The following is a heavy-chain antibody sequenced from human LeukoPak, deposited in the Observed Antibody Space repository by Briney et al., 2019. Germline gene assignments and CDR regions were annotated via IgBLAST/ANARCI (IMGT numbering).Heavy chain of an antibody. CDR3: ARSSGLSFEEY. CDR1: GYTFTAYG. J-gene: IGHJ4*02. Sequence: ASVKDSCKASGYTFTAYGISWVRQAPGQGLEWMGWVSPYNGNTNYAQNLQGRVTMTTDTSTTTAFMEMRSLTSDDTAVYYCARSSGLSFEEYWGQGTLVTVSA. D-gene: IGHD3-10*01. CDR2: VSPYNGNT. V-gene: IGHV1-18*01.